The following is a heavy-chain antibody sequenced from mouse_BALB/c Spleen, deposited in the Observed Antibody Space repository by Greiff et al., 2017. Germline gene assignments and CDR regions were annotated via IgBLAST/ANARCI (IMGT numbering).Heavy chain of an antibody. CDR3: ARWALLTGTSGAWFAY. Sequence: EVKLMESGPSLVKPSQTLSLTCSVTGDSITSGYWNWIRKFPGNKLEYMGYISYSGSTYYNPSLKSRISITRDTSKNQYYLQLNSVTTEDTATYYCARWALLTGTSGAWFAYWGQGTLVTVSA. D-gene: IGHD4-1*01. CDR1: GDSITSGY. CDR2: ISYSGST. V-gene: IGHV3-8*02. J-gene: IGHJ3*01.